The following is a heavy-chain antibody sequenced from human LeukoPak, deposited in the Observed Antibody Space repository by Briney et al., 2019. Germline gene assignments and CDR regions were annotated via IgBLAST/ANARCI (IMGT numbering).Heavy chain of an antibody. CDR1: GFTFSSYS. V-gene: IGHV3-21*01. J-gene: IGHJ4*02. Sequence: SGGSLRLSCAASGFTFSSYSMNWVRQAPGKELEWVSSISSSSSYIYYADSVKGRFTISRDNAKNSLYLQMNSLRAEDTAVYYCARGRTVAGTDYWGQGTLVTVSS. D-gene: IGHD6-19*01. CDR2: ISSSSSYI. CDR3: ARGRTVAGTDY.